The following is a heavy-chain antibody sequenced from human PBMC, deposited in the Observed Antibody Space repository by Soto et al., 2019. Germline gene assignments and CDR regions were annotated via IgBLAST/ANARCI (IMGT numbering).Heavy chain of an antibody. CDR3: AKGGDFWSGYNYYGMDV. D-gene: IGHD3-3*01. CDR1: GFAFSRHG. Sequence: QVQLVESGGGVVQPGRSLRLSCAASGFAFSRHGMHWVRQAPGKGLEWVAVISYDGSHKYYAESVKGRFTISRENSENTLYLHMSSLRAEDTAVYYSAKGGDFWSGYNYYGMDVWGQGPTVTVSS. J-gene: IGHJ6*02. CDR2: ISYDGSHK. V-gene: IGHV3-30*18.